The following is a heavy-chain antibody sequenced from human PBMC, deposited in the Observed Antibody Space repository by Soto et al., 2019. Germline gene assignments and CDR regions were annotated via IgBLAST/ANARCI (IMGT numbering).Heavy chain of an antibody. D-gene: IGHD2-15*01. CDR3: AKAAGGCSGGSCYGVDY. Sequence: EVQLLESGGGLVQPGGSLRLSCAASGFTFSSYAMSWVRQAPGKGLEWVSAISGSGGSTYYADSVKGRFIISRDNSKNTLYLQMNSLRAEDTAVYYCAKAAGGCSGGSCYGVDYWGQGTLVTVSS. CDR2: ISGSGGST. V-gene: IGHV3-23*01. J-gene: IGHJ4*02. CDR1: GFTFSSYA.